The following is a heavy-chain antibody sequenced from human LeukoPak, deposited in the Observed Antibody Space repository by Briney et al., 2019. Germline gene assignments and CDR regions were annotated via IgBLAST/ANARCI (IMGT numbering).Heavy chain of an antibody. CDR1: RFTVSTNY. CDR3: ARDSYYDSSGYYSYYFDY. V-gene: IGHV3-66*01. D-gene: IGHD3-22*01. Sequence: GGSLRLSCAASRFTVSTNYMSWVRQAPGKGLEWVSLIDSGGFTYYADSVKGRSTISRDNSKNTLYLQMNSLRAEDTAVYYCARDSYYDSSGYYSYYFDYWGQGTLVTVSS. J-gene: IGHJ4*02. CDR2: IDSGGFT.